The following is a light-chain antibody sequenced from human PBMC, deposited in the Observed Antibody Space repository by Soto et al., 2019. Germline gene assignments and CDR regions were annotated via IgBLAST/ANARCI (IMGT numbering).Light chain of an antibody. CDR2: KAS. CDR3: QQYNTYPLT. V-gene: IGKV1-5*03. CDR1: QSISTW. Sequence: DIQMTQSPSTRSASVGDRVTITCRASQSISTWLAWYQQKPGKAPKLLIYKASSLEGGVPSRFSGSGSGTEFNITVSSLQPDDFATYYCQQYNTYPLTFGGGTTVEIK. J-gene: IGKJ4*01.